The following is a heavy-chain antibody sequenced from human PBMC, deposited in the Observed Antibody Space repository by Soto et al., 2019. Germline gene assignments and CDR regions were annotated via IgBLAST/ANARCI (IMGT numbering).Heavy chain of an antibody. CDR3: ARDRGYSYGATYYYDSSGYTLPYYFDY. Sequence: SVKVSCKASGGTFSSYAISWVRQAPGQGLEWMGGIIPIFGTANYAQKFQGRVTITADESTSTAYMELSSLRSEHTAVYYCARDRGYSYGATYYYDSSGYTLPYYFDYWGQVALGTVSS. J-gene: IGHJ4*02. CDR1: GGTFSSYA. D-gene: IGHD3-22*01. V-gene: IGHV1-69*13. CDR2: IIPIFGTA.